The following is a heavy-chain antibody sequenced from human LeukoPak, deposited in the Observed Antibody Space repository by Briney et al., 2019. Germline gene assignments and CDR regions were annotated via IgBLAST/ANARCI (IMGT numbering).Heavy chain of an antibody. V-gene: IGHV1-2*02. D-gene: IGHD2-15*01. CDR1: GYTFTGYY. CDR2: INPNSGGT. CDR3: ARRVVAATGGDDY. Sequence: ASVKVSCKASGYTFTGYYMHWVRQAPGQGLEWMGWINPNSGGTNYAQRFQGRVTMTRDTSISTAYMELSRLRSDDTAVYYCARRVVAATGGDDYWGQGTLVTVSS. J-gene: IGHJ4*02.